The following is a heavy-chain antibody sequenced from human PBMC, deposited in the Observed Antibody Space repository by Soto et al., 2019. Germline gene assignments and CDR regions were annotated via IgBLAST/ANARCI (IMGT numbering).Heavy chain of an antibody. V-gene: IGHV1-18*01. D-gene: IGHD3-16*01. J-gene: IGHJ6*02. CDR1: GYIFVNYG. CDR3: VMVDNYVTPAPQDV. CDR2: ISPYTGNT. Sequence: QVQLVQSGDEVKKPGASVKVSCKASGYIFVNYGIHWVRQAPGQGLEWMGWISPYTGNTHSASKVQGRLTMTTDTSPRTAYMDLGGLTYDDTAVYYCVMVDNYVTPAPQDVWGQGTTVTVSS.